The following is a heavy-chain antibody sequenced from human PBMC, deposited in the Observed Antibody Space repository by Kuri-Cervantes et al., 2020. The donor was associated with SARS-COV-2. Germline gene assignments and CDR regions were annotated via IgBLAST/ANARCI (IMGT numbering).Heavy chain of an antibody. Sequence: LRLSCTVSGGSISSSSYYWGWLRQPPGKGLEWIGSIDYSGSTSYNPSLRSRVTISVDTSKNQFSLKLTSVTAADTVVYYCARHDYGDYGLHCFDPWGQGTLVTVSS. CDR2: IDYSGST. V-gene: IGHV4-39*01. CDR3: ARHDYGDYGLHCFDP. J-gene: IGHJ5*02. CDR1: GGSISSSSYY. D-gene: IGHD4-17*01.